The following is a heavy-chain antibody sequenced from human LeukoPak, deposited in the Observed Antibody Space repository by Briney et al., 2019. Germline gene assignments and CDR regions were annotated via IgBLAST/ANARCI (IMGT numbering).Heavy chain of an antibody. J-gene: IGHJ4*02. D-gene: IGHD3-16*01. CDR1: GFPFGDYP. V-gene: IGHV3-49*04. CDR2: ITTEAYGETK. CDR3: VRKYYQGVYFDF. Sequence: GGSLRLSCITSGFPFGDYPISWVRQAPGKGLEWVGFITTEAYGETKEYAASVKDRFRISRDDSKNIAYLHMDTLKTEDTAVYFCVRKYYQGVYFDFGARETLVPVS.